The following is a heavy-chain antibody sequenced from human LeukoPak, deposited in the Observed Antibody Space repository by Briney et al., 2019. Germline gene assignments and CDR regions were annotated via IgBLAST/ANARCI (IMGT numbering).Heavy chain of an antibody. CDR2: ISGSGGST. CDR1: GFTFNTYA. D-gene: IGHD3-10*01. Sequence: SGGSLRLSCAASGFTFNTYAMTWVRQAPGKGLEWVSAISGSGGSTYYADSVKGRFTISRDNSKNTLYLQMNSLRAEDTAVYYCAKDGMVRGVTRFDYWGQGTRVSVSS. CDR3: AKDGMVRGVTRFDY. J-gene: IGHJ4*02. V-gene: IGHV3-23*01.